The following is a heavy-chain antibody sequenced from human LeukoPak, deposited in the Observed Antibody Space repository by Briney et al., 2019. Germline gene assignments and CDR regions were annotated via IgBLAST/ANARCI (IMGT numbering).Heavy chain of an antibody. CDR2: IKRKSDGGAA. Sequence: GGSLRLSCAAYGFSLSKPWMSWVRQAPGKGLEWVGRIKRKSDGGAADYAAPVKGRFTISRDDSKNTLNLQMNSLKTEDTAVYYCATAGLVLDAFDVWGQGTMVTVSS. V-gene: IGHV3-15*01. J-gene: IGHJ3*01. CDR3: ATAGLVLDAFDV. D-gene: IGHD6-6*01. CDR1: GFSLSKPW.